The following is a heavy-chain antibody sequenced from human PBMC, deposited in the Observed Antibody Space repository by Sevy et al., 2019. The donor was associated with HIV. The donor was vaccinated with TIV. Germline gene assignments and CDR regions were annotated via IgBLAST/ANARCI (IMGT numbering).Heavy chain of an antibody. J-gene: IGHJ3*02. CDR1: GFTVSSNY. Sequence: GGSLRLSCAASGFTVSSNYMSWVRQAPGKGLEWVSVIYAGGSTYYADSVKGRFTISRDKSKHTLYLQMNSLRAEDTAVYYCATHASDYDSTGYLERDAFDIWGQGTMVTVS. D-gene: IGHD3-22*01. CDR3: ATHASDYDSTGYLERDAFDI. CDR2: IYAGGST. V-gene: IGHV3-53*01.